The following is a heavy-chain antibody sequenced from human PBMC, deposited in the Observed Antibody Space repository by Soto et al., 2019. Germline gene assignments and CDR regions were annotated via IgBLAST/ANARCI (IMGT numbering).Heavy chain of an antibody. Sequence: PGGSLRLSCAASGFTFSSYEMNWVRQAPGKGLEWVSYISSSGSTIYYADSVKGRFTISRDNAKNTLYLQMNSLRAEDTAVYYCARDLQSMFDFWSGYPLGYYGMDVWGQGTAVTVSS. D-gene: IGHD3-3*01. V-gene: IGHV3-48*03. J-gene: IGHJ6*02. CDR3: ARDLQSMFDFWSGYPLGYYGMDV. CDR1: GFTFSSYE. CDR2: ISSSGSTI.